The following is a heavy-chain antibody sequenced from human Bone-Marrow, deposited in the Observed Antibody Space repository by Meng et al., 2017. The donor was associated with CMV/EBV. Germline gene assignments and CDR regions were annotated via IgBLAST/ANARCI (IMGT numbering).Heavy chain of an antibody. J-gene: IGHJ4*02. CDR2: ISSSSSYI. CDR1: GFTFSSYS. CDR3: AKRRLSGGGYFDY. D-gene: IGHD3-16*01. Sequence: GESLKISCAASGFTFSSYSMNWVRQAPGKGLEWVSSISSSSSYIYYADSVKGRFTISRDNAKNSLYLQMNSLRAEDTAVYYCAKRRLSGGGYFDYWGQGTLVTVSS. V-gene: IGHV3-21*04.